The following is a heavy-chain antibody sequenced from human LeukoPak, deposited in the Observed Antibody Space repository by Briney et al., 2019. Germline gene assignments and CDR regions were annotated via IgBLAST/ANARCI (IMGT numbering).Heavy chain of an antibody. V-gene: IGHV3-48*01. D-gene: IGHD5-18*01. Sequence: PGGSLRLSCAASGFTFSSYGMTWVRQAPGKGLEWVSYISSSSSTIYYADSVKGRFTISRDNAKNSLYLQMSSLRAEDTAVYYCARGGASWIQLDWGQGTLVTVSS. CDR2: ISSSSSTI. CDR1: GFTFSSYG. J-gene: IGHJ4*02. CDR3: ARGGASWIQLD.